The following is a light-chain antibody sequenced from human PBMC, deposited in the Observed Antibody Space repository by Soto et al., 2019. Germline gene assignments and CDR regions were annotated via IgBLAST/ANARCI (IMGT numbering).Light chain of an antibody. Sequence: DIQMTQSPSTLSASVGDRVTITCRASQGISSYLAWYQQKPGKAPKLLIYAASTLQSGVPSRFSGSGSGTEFTLTISSLQPEDFATYYCQQLNSRFTFGPGTKVDIK. CDR2: AAS. CDR1: QGISSY. CDR3: QQLNSRFT. J-gene: IGKJ3*01. V-gene: IGKV1-9*01.